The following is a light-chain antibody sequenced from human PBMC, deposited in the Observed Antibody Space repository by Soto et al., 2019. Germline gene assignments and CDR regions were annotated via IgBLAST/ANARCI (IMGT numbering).Light chain of an antibody. CDR1: QGISSY. Sequence: DIQLTQSPSFLSASVGDRVTITCRASQGISSYLAWYQQKPGKAPKLLIYAASTLQSGVPSRFSGSGSGTEFTLTISSLRPEDFATYYCQQLNSYPGTFGGGTKVEIK. J-gene: IGKJ4*01. CDR2: AAS. CDR3: QQLNSYPGT. V-gene: IGKV1-9*01.